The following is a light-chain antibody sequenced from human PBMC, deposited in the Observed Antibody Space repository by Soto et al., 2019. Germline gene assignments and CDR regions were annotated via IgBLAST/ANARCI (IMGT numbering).Light chain of an antibody. J-gene: IGLJ1*01. CDR1: SSDVGGYNY. V-gene: IGLV2-14*01. CDR2: EVS. Sequence: QSALTQPASVSGSPGQSITISCTGTSSDVGGYNYVSWHQQHPGKAPKLMIFEVSYRPSGVSDRFSGSKSGNTSSLTISWLEADDEADYYCSSNTRISLHVFGTGTKVTVL. CDR3: SSNTRISLHV.